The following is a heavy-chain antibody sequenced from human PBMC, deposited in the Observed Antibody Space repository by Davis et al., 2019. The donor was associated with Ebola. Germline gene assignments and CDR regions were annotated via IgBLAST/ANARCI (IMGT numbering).Heavy chain of an antibody. D-gene: IGHD7-27*01. J-gene: IGHJ6*03. CDR2: ISGGDTNT. CDR3: ARELGFNYYYYMDV. V-gene: IGHV3-23*01. CDR1: GFTFSSYA. Sequence: GESLKISCAASGFTFSSYAMSWVRQAPGKGLEWVSVISGGDTNTYYADSVKGRFTISRDNSKNTLYLQMNSLRAEDTAVYYCARELGFNYYYYMDVWGKGTTVTVSS.